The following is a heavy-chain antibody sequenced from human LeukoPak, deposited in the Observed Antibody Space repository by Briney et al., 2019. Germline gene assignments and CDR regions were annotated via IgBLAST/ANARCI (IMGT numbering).Heavy chain of an antibody. CDR1: GFTFSSYA. Sequence: PGGSLRLSCAASGFTFSSYAMHWVRQAPGKGLEWVAVISYDGSNKYYADSVKGRFTISRDNSKNTLYLQMNSLRAEDTAVYYCAKFGRGDFDYWGQGTLVTVSS. CDR3: AKFGRGDFDY. CDR2: ISYDGSNK. J-gene: IGHJ4*02. D-gene: IGHD3-10*01. V-gene: IGHV3-30*18.